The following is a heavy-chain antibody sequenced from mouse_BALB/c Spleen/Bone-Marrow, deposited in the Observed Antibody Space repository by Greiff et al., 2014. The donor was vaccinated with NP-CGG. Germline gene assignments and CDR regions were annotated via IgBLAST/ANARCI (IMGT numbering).Heavy chain of an antibody. D-gene: IGHD2-3*01. CDR2: IYPSDSYT. J-gene: IGHJ3*01. Sequence: SGAELVRPGASVKLSCKASGYTFTSYWINWVKQRPGQGLEWIGNIYPSDSYTNYNQKFKDKATLTVDKSSSTAYMRLSSPTSEDSAVYYCTRDDGSFAYWGQGTLVAVSA. CDR3: TRDDGSFAY. V-gene: IGHV1-69*02. CDR1: GYTFTSYW.